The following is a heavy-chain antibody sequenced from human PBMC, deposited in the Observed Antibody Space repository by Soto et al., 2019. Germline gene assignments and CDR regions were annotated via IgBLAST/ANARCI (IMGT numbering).Heavy chain of an antibody. D-gene: IGHD3-22*01. Sequence: EVQLVESGGGLVKPGGSLRLSCAASGFTFSNAWINWVRQAPGKGLEWVGRIKSKTDGGTTDFAAPVKGRFAISRDESKNTVYLQMNSLKTEDTGIYYWTTDSYSTMIVVRLDYWGHGTLVTVTS. CDR2: IKSKTDGGTT. J-gene: IGHJ4*01. V-gene: IGHV3-15*07. CDR3: TTDSYSTMIVVRLDY. CDR1: GFTFSNAW.